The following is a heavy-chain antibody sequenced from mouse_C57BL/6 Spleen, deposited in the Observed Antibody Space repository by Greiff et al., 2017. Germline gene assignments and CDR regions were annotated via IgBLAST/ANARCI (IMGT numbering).Heavy chain of an antibody. CDR3: ARAHDGSSFDG. Sequence: QVQLQQPGAELVKPGASVKLSCKASGYTFTSYWMHWVKQRPGQGLEWIGMIHPNSGSTNYNEKFKSKATLTVDKSSSTAYMQLSSLTSEDSAVYYCARAHDGSSFDGWGQGTTLTVAS. J-gene: IGHJ2*01. CDR1: GYTFTSYW. D-gene: IGHD1-1*01. CDR2: IHPNSGST. V-gene: IGHV1-64*01.